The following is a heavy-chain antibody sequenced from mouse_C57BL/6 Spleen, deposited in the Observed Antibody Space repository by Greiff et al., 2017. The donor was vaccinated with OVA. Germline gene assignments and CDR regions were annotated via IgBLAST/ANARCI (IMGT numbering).Heavy chain of an antibody. CDR2: IDPETGGT. CDR3: TRDDYDVPWYFDV. V-gene: IGHV1-15*01. CDR1: GYTFTDYE. J-gene: IGHJ1*03. D-gene: IGHD2-4*01. Sequence: VKLQQSGAELVRPGASVTLSCKASGYTFTDYELHWVKQTPVPGLEWIGAIDPETGGTAYNQKFKGKAILTADKSSSTAYMELRSLTSEDSAVYYCTRDDYDVPWYFDVWGTGTTVTVSS.